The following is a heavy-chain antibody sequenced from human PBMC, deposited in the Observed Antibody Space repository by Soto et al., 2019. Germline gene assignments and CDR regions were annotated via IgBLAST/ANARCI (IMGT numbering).Heavy chain of an antibody. CDR2: IYWDDDK. J-gene: IGHJ4*02. D-gene: IGHD3-10*01. CDR3: AHRDRASGGLFDY. Sequence: QITLKESGHTLVKPTQTLTLTCTFSGFSLDTSGAAVGWIRQPPGKGLEWLSVIYWDDDKRSSPSLRSRLTITKDTSKNQVVLRMTNMDPADTATYYCAHRDRASGGLFDYWGQGTLVTVSS. CDR1: GFSLDTSGAA. V-gene: IGHV2-5*02.